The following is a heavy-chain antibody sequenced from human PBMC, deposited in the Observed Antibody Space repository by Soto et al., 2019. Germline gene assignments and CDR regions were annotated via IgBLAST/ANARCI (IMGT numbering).Heavy chain of an antibody. J-gene: IGHJ4*02. Sequence: QITLKESGPTLVKPTQTLTLTCTFSGFALSTSGVGVGWIRQPPGKALEWLALIYWYDNKRYSPSLKNRLTITKDPSNSQVVLTMTNMAPVDTAPYYCAHRPVIRDFNYWGQGTMITVSS. CDR1: GFALSTSGVG. CDR3: AHRPVIRDFNY. V-gene: IGHV2-5*01. D-gene: IGHD3-16*02. CDR2: IYWYDNK.